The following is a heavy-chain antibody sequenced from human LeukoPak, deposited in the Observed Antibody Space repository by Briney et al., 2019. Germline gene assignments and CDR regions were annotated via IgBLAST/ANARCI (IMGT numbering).Heavy chain of an antibody. D-gene: IGHD6-13*01. CDR2: ISSSSSTV. J-gene: IGHJ4*02. V-gene: IGHV3-48*04. CDR3: ARVGLIAAAGTPDY. CDR1: GFTFSSYS. Sequence: PGGSLRLSCAASGFTFSSYSMSWVRQAPGKGLEWVSYISSSSSTVYYADSVKGRFTTSRDNAKNSLYLQMNSLRAEDTAVYYCARVGLIAAAGTPDYWGQGTLVTVSS.